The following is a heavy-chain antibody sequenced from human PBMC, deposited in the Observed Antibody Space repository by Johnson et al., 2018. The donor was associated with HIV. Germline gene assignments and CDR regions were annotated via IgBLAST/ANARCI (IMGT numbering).Heavy chain of an antibody. CDR2: ISYDGSDK. CDR1: GFTFSSYG. J-gene: IGHJ3*02. D-gene: IGHD3-10*01. V-gene: IGHV3-30*18. Sequence: VQLVESGGGVVQPGRSLRLSCAASGFTFSSYGMHWVRQAPAKGLEWVAVISYDGSDKYYADSVKGRFTISRDNSKNTLYLQMNSLRAEDTAVYYCAKDSRIGTMVLLSDAFDIWGQGTMVTVSS. CDR3: AKDSRIGTMVLLSDAFDI.